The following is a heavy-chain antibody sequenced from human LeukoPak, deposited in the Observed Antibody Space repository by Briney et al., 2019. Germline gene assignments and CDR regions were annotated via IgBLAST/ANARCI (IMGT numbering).Heavy chain of an antibody. V-gene: IGHV1-2*02. CDR1: GYTFTGYY. CDR3: ARDGSGSHTGDY. J-gene: IGHJ4*02. CDR2: INPNSGGT. Sequence: ASVKVSCKASGYTFTGYYMHWVRQAPGQGLEWMGWINPNSGGTNYAQKLQGRVTMTTDTSTSTAYMELRSLRSDDTAVYYCARDGSGSHTGDYWGQGTLVTVSS. D-gene: IGHD3-10*01.